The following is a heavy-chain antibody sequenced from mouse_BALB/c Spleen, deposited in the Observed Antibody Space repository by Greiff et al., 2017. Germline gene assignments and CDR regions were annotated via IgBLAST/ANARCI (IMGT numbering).Heavy chain of an antibody. CDR2: ISSGGST. CDR3: ARGDPPYYYGSESPAWFAY. J-gene: IGHJ3*01. Sequence: EVMLVESGGGLVKPGGSLKLSCAASGFTFSSYAMSWVRQTPEKRLEWVASISSGGSTYYPDSVKGRFTISRDNARNILYLQMSSLRSEDTAMYYCARGDPPYYYGSESPAWFAYWGQGTLVTVSA. CDR1: GFTFSSYA. D-gene: IGHD1-1*01. V-gene: IGHV5-6-5*01.